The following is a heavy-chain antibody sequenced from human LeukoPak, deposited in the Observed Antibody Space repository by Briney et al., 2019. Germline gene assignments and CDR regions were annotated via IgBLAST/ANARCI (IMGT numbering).Heavy chain of an antibody. CDR2: IYSDNT. CDR3: ARVGYSYEEFDY. V-gene: IGHV3-53*01. D-gene: IGHD5-18*01. J-gene: IGHJ4*02. Sequence: GGSLRLSCTVSGFTVSSNSMSWVRQAPGKGLEWVSFIYSDNTHYSDSVKGRFTISRDNSKNTLYLQMNSLRAEDTAVYYCARVGYSYEEFDYWGQGTLVTVSS. CDR1: GFTVSSNS.